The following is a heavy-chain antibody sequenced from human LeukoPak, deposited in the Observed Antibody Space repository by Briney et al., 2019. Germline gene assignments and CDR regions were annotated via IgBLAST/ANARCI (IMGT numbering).Heavy chain of an antibody. CDR3: AAAVYCSGGSCRYTLSDY. Sequence: TSVKVSCKASGFTFTSSAVQWVRQARGQRLEWIGWIVVGSGNTNYAQKLQERVTITRDMSTSTAYMELSSLRSEDTAVYYCAAAVYCSGGSCRYTLSDYWGQGTLVTVSS. D-gene: IGHD2-15*01. V-gene: IGHV1-58*01. J-gene: IGHJ4*02. CDR2: IVVGSGNT. CDR1: GFTFTSSA.